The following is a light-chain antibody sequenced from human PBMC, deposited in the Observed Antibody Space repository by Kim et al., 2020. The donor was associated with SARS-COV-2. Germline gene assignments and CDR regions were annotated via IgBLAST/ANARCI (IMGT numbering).Light chain of an antibody. CDR2: GAS. CDR1: QGISSY. J-gene: IGKJ4*01. V-gene: IGKV1-9*01. CDR3: QQLDSYPLT. Sequence: IQLTQSPSSLSASVGDRVTITCRASQGISSYLAWYQQKPGKAPKLLIYGASTLQSGVSSRFSGSGSGTDFTLTISSLQPEDSATYYCQQLDSYPLTFDGGTKVDIK.